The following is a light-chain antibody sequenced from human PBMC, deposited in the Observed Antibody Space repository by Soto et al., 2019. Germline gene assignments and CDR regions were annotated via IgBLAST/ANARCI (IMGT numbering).Light chain of an antibody. J-gene: IGKJ2*01. CDR3: QQYNNWPPYA. CDR2: GLS. Sequence: IVLPQSPATLSVPPGNIATLSCRATQSVNSVLARYQQKPCQAPRHLLYGLSTRATGTPTRISGGGSGTEFTLTISSLQSEDFAVYFCQQYNNWPPYAFGQGTKLETK. CDR1: QSVNSV. V-gene: IGKV3-15*01.